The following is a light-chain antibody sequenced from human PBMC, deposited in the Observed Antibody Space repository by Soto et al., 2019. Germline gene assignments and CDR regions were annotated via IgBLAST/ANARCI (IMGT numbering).Light chain of an antibody. V-gene: IGKV1-27*01. CDR1: QDISNY. J-gene: IGKJ5*01. Sequence: DIQMTQSPSSLSASVGDRITITCRASQDISNYLAWYQQKPGKLPQLLIYTASTLQSGVPSRFSGSGSGTHFTLTISSLQPEDVATYYCQKYNSALTFGQGTRLENK. CDR3: QKYNSALT. CDR2: TAS.